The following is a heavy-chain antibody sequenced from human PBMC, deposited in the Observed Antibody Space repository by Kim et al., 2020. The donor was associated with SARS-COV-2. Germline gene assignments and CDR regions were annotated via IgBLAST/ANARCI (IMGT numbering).Heavy chain of an antibody. Sequence: ASVKVSCKVSGYTLTELSMHWVRQAPGKGLEWMGGFDPEDGETIYAQKFQGRVTMTVDTSTDTAYMELSSLRSEDTAVYYCATSITIFGGFDPWGQGTLVTVSS. J-gene: IGHJ5*02. D-gene: IGHD3-3*01. CDR2: FDPEDGET. CDR1: GYTLTELS. CDR3: ATSITIFGGFDP. V-gene: IGHV1-24*01.